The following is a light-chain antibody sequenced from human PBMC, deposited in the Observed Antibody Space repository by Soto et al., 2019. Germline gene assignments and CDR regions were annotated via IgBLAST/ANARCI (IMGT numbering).Light chain of an antibody. J-gene: IGKJ3*01. CDR2: GAS. Sequence: VLTQSPGTLSLSPGERATLSCRASERISSNFLAWYQQRPGQAPRLLIYGASTRASGIPDRFSGSGSGTEFALTISRLEPDDFAVYYCQQYGTSPFTFGLGTTVEIK. CDR1: ERISSNF. V-gene: IGKV3-20*01. CDR3: QQYGTSPFT.